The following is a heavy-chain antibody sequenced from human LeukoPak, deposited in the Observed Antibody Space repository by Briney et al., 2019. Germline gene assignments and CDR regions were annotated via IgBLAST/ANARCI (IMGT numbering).Heavy chain of an antibody. CDR2: IYSGGST. J-gene: IGHJ4*02. V-gene: IGHV3-53*01. Sequence: PGGSLRLSCAASGFTVSTNYMSWVRQAPGKGLEWVSVIYSGGSTYYADSVKGRFTVSRDNSKNTLYLQMNSLRAEDTAVYYCARGRGTYYFDYWGQGTLVTVSS. CDR3: ARGRGTYYFDY. CDR1: GFTVSTNY. D-gene: IGHD3-10*01.